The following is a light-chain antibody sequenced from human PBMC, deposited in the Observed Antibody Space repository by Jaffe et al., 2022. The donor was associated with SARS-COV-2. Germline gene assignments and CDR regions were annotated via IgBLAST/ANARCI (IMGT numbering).Light chain of an antibody. CDR2: ENN. CDR3: GTWDSSLSAEV. Sequence: QSVLTQPPSVSAAPGQKVTISCSGSSSNIGNNYVSWYQHLPGTAPKLLIYENNKRPSRIPDRFSGSQSGTSATLGITGLQTGDEADYYCGTWDSSLSAEVFGGGTKLTVL. CDR1: SSNIGNNY. V-gene: IGLV1-51*02. J-gene: IGLJ3*02.